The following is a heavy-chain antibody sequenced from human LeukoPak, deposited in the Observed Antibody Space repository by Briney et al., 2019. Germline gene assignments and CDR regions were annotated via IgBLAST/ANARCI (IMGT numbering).Heavy chain of an antibody. CDR2: ISSSSSYI. D-gene: IGHD3-3*01. CDR1: GFTFSSYS. V-gene: IGHV3-21*01. J-gene: IGHJ2*01. Sequence: KSGGSLRLSCAASGFTFSSYSMNWVRQAPGKGLEWVSSISSSSSYIYYADSVKGRFTISRDNAKNSLYLQMNSLRAEDTAVYYCARVYGRITIFGEYWYFDLWGRGTLVTVSS. CDR3: ARVYGRITIFGEYWYFDL.